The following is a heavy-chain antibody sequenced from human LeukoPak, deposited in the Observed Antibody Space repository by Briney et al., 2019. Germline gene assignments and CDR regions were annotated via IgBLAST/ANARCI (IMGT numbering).Heavy chain of an antibody. CDR1: GFTFSSYG. CDR3: AREITMVRGVTRGFDP. J-gene: IGHJ5*02. CDR2: IWYDGSNK. Sequence: PGGSLRLSCAASGFTFSSYGMHWVHQAPGKGLEWVAVIWYDGSNKYYADSVKGRFTISRDNSKNTLYLQMNSLRAEDTAVYYCAREITMVRGVTRGFDPWGQGTLVTVSS. V-gene: IGHV3-33*01. D-gene: IGHD3-10*01.